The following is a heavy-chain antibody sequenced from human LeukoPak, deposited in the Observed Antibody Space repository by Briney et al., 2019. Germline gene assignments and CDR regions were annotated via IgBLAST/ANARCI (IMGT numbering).Heavy chain of an antibody. CDR3: ARLVLTMVRGVIIGPHFDY. Sequence: GGSLRLSCAASGFTVSSNYMSWVRQAPGKGLEYVSAISSNGGSTYYANSVKGRFTISRDNSKNTLYLQMGSLRAEDMAVYYCARLVLTMVRGVIIGPHFDYWGQGTLVTVSS. V-gene: IGHV3-64*01. CDR2: ISSNGGST. CDR1: GFTVSSNY. J-gene: IGHJ4*02. D-gene: IGHD3-10*01.